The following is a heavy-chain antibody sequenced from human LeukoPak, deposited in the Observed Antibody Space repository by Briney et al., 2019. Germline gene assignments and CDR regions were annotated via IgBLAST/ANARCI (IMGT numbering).Heavy chain of an antibody. CDR3: ARPYCSGGSCYSGYFDY. J-gene: IGHJ4*02. CDR2: ICPGDSDT. CDR1: GYSFTSYW. Sequence: GESLKISCKGSGYSFTSYWIGWVRQMPGKGLEWMGIICPGDSDTRYSPSFQGQVTISADKSISTAYLQWSSLKASDTAMYYCARPYCSGGSCYSGYFDYWGQGTLVTVSS. V-gene: IGHV5-51*01. D-gene: IGHD2-15*01.